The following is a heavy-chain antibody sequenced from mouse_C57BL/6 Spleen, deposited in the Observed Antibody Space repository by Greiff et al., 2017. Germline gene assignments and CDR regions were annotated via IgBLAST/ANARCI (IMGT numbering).Heavy chain of an antibody. CDR2: IHPNSGST. CDR3: ARNWEEYCDV. Sequence: QVQLKQPGAELVKPGASVKLSCKASGYTFTSYWMHWVKQRPGQGLEWIGMIHPNSGSTNYNEKFKSKATLTVDKSSSTAYMQLSSLTSEDSAVYYCARNWEEYCDVWGTGTTVTVSS. D-gene: IGHD4-1*01. J-gene: IGHJ1*03. V-gene: IGHV1-64*01. CDR1: GYTFTSYW.